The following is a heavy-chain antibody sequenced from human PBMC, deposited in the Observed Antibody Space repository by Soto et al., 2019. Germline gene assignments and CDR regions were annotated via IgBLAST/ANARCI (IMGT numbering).Heavy chain of an antibody. CDR2: IYWDDDK. CDR3: AHRVLRTVFGLVTTTAIYFDF. CDR1: GFSLTTSGVG. Sequence: QITLKEPGPTVVKPTETLTLTCTFSGFSLTTSGVGVDWVRQSPGKAPEWLALIYWDDDKRYSTSLKSTLTITKDTSKNQVVLTMANVDPADTATYYCAHRVLRTVFGLVTTTAIYFDFWGQGTPVVVSS. J-gene: IGHJ4*02. V-gene: IGHV2-5*02. D-gene: IGHD3-3*01.